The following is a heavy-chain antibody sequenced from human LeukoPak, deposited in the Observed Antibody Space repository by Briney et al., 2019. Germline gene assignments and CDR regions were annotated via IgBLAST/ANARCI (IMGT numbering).Heavy chain of an antibody. CDR2: IYSSATT. V-gene: IGHV4-4*07. Sequence: PSETLSLTCTVSGGSISTYYWSWLRQPAGKGLEWIGRIYSSATTNLNPSLKSRVTLSIDASENQVSLRLSSVTAADTAVYYCARGRYCTATICGGGDAFDIWGQGTVVTVSS. D-gene: IGHD2-8*02. CDR3: ARGRYCTATICGGGDAFDI. CDR1: GGSISTYY. J-gene: IGHJ3*02.